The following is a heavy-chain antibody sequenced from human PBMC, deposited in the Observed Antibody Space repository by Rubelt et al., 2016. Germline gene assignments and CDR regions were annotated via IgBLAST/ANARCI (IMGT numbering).Heavy chain of an antibody. CDR2: ISAYNGNT. D-gene: IGHD3-10*01. CDR1: GYTFTSYG. J-gene: IGHJ4*02. Sequence: QVQLVQSGAEVKKPGASVKVSCKASGYTFTSYGISWVRQAPGQGLDGMGGISAYNGNTNYEQKLQGRATMTTETSTSTAYREVRSLRSDDTAVYYCARASELLWFGVTPWGQGTLVTVSS. V-gene: IGHV1-18*01. CDR3: ARASELLWFGVTP.